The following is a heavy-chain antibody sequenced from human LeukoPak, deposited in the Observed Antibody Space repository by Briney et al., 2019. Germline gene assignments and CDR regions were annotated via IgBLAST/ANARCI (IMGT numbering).Heavy chain of an antibody. CDR2: IIPIFGTA. V-gene: IGHV1-69*05. J-gene: IGHJ4*02. CDR1: GGTFSSYA. D-gene: IGHD3-3*01. Sequence: SVKVSCKASGGTFSSYAISWVRQAPGQGLERMGRIIPIFGTANYAQKFQGRVTITTDESTSTAYMELSSLRSEDTAVYYCARTLFFGVVTRFDYWGQGTLVTVSS. CDR3: ARTLFFGVVTRFDY.